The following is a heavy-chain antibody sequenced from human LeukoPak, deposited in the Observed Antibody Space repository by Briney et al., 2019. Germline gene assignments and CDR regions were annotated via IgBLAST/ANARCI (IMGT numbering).Heavy chain of an antibody. V-gene: IGHV1-69*04. D-gene: IGHD3-22*01. Sequence: SVKVSCKASGGTFSSYAISWVRQAPGQGLEWMGRIIPNLGIANYAQKFQGRVTITADKSTSTAYMELSSLRPEDTAVYYCARIYDSSGHDAFDIWGQGTMVTVSS. CDR1: GGTFSSYA. CDR3: ARIYDSSGHDAFDI. J-gene: IGHJ3*02. CDR2: IIPNLGIA.